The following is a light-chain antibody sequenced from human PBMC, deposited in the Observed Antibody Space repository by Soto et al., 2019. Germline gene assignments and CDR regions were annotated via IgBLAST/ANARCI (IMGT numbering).Light chain of an antibody. CDR2: EVT. CDR3: SSYPSSDTWV. Sequence: QSALTQPASVSGSPGQSITISCTGTSSDIGAYNHVSWYQQYPGKAPTLMIYEVTNRPSGVSSRFSGSKSGNTASMTISGPHPAAEGAHYCSSYPSSDTWVFGGGTKVTAL. V-gene: IGLV2-14*01. CDR1: SSDIGAYNH. J-gene: IGLJ3*02.